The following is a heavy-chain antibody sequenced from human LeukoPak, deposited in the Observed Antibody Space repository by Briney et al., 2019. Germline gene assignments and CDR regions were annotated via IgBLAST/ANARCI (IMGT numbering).Heavy chain of an antibody. CDR2: ISGSGGST. J-gene: IGHJ4*02. CDR1: GFTFSSYA. D-gene: IGHD6-19*01. V-gene: IGHV3-23*01. CDR3: AKESPRMGGWGY. Sequence: GGSLRHSCAAPGFTFSSYAMSWVPHAPGKRLEWVSAISGSGGSTYYAHSVKGRFTISTDKTTNTLYLQMNSLRAEDTAVYYCAKESPRMGGWGYWGQGTLVTVSS.